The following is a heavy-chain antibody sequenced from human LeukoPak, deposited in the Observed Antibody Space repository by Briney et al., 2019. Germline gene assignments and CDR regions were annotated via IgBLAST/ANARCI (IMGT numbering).Heavy chain of an antibody. CDR3: VKDSSGTGLTYYFDY. CDR2: IWYDGSNK. Sequence: GRSLRLSCAASGFTFSSYGMHWVRQAPGKGLEWVAVIWYDGSNKYYADSVKGRFTISRDNSKNTLYLQMNSLRAEDTAVYYCVKDSSGTGLTYYFDYWGQGTLVTVSS. J-gene: IGHJ4*02. V-gene: IGHV3-33*06. CDR1: GFTFSSYG. D-gene: IGHD1-14*01.